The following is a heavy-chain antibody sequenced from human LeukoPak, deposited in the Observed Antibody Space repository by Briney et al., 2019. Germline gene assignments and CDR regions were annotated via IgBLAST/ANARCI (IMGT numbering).Heavy chain of an antibody. J-gene: IGHJ4*02. CDR3: ARFVANHCYFDY. Sequence: SGTLSLTCAVSGGSISSRNWWSWVRQPPGKGLEWIGEIYHSGSTKYNPSLKSRVTISLDTSKNQFSLKLSSVTAADTAVYYCARFVANHCYFDYWGQGTLVTVSS. V-gene: IGHV4-4*02. CDR2: IYHSGST. CDR1: GGSISSRNW. D-gene: IGHD5-12*01.